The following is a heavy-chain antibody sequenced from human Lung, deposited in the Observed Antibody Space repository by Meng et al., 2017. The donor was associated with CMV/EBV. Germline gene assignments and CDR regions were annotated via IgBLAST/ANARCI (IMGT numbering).Heavy chain of an antibody. CDR2: IIPILGIA. CDR3: ARDHNGGSASGGWCDR. J-gene: IGHJ5*02. V-gene: IGHV1-69*10. D-gene: IGHD2-8*01. CDR1: GGTFSSYA. Sequence: SAXVSCNASGGTFSSYAISCVRQAPGQGREWMGGIIPILGIANYAQKFQGRVTITADKSTSTAYMELSSLRSEDTAVYYCARDHNGGSASGGWCDRWGQGTXVTVSS.